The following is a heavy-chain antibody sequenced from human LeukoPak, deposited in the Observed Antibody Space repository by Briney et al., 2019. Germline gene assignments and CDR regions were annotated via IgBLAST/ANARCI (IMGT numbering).Heavy chain of an antibody. V-gene: IGHV3-53*01. CDR2: IYSDNT. Sequence: PGGSLRLSCTVSGFTVSSNSMSWVRQAPGKGLEWVSFIYSDNTHYSDSVKGRFTISRGNSKNTPYLQMNSLRAEDTAVYYCARRAGAYSHPYDYWGQGTLVTVSS. J-gene: IGHJ4*02. D-gene: IGHD4/OR15-4a*01. CDR3: ARRAGAYSHPYDY. CDR1: GFTVSSNS.